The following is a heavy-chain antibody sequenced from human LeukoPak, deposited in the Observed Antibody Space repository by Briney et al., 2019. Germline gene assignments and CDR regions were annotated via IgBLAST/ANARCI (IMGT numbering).Heavy chain of an antibody. Sequence: SETLSLTCAVSGVSISSSEWWIWVRQPPGQGLEWIGEIHRAGRTRYNPSLKSRVTISVDTSKNQFSLKLSSVTAADTAVYYCAREAGIGTYDFDYWGQGTRVTVSS. CDR1: GVSISSSEW. D-gene: IGHD3-16*01. V-gene: IGHV4-4*02. CDR3: AREAGIGTYDFDY. J-gene: IGHJ4*02. CDR2: IHRAGRT.